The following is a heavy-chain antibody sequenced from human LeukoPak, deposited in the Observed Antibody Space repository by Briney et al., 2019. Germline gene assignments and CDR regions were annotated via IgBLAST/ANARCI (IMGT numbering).Heavy chain of an antibody. Sequence: SVKVSCKASGGTFSSYAITWVRQAPGQGLEWMGTIIPIFGTPNYAQKFQGRVTITADESTSTAYMELSSLTYEDTAVYYYAKDRRGGAAAGTLDYWGQGTLVSVSS. CDR1: GGTFSSYA. CDR3: AKDRRGGAAAGTLDY. D-gene: IGHD6-13*01. V-gene: IGHV1-69*13. J-gene: IGHJ4*02. CDR2: IIPIFGTP.